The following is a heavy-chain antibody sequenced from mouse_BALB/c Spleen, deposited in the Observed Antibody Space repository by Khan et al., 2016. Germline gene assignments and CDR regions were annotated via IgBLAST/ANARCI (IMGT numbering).Heavy chain of an antibody. CDR3: ALEDDPYYFDY. CDR2: IDPANGNS. Sequence: VQLQQSGADLVKPGASVRLSCTASGFKIKDTYMHWVKQSPEKGLDWIGRIDPANGNSRYGPKFQGKATITTDTSSNTAYLHLSSLTSEDTAVYDCALEDDPYYFDYWGQGTTLTVSS. V-gene: IGHV14-3*02. J-gene: IGHJ2*01. CDR1: GFKIKDTY.